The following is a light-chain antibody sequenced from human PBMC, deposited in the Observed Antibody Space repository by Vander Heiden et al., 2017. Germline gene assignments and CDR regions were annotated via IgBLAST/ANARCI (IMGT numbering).Light chain of an antibody. Sequence: QSALPQPPSASGSPGQSVTVSCTGTSSDGGGYEYVSWYQQHPGKAPKLMIYEVTKRPSGVPDRFSGSKSGNTASLTVSGLQAEDEADYYCISYAGSNNLVFGGGTKLTVL. CDR3: ISYAGSNNLV. CDR2: EVT. V-gene: IGLV2-8*01. J-gene: IGLJ2*01. CDR1: SSDGGGYEY.